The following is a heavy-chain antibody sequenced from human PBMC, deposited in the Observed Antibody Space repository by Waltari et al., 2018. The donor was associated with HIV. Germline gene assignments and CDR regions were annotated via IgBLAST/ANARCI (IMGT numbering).Heavy chain of an antibody. D-gene: IGHD7-27*01. Sequence: QVQLVESGGGVVQPGRSLRLSCAASGFTFSSCGMHWVRQAPGKGVGWKEIIGYYGRKKYYGAARKGRFTISRENSKNTVYLQMNSLGAEYTAVYYCARGIPQSNWGHYYYGMDVWGQGTTVTVSS. V-gene: IGHV3-33*01. J-gene: IGHJ6*02. CDR3: ARGIPQSNWGHYYYGMDV. CDR2: IGYYGRKK. CDR1: GFTFSSCG.